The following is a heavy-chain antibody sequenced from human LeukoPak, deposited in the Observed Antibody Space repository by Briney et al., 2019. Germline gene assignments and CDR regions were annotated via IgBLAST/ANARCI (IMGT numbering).Heavy chain of an antibody. D-gene: IGHD5/OR15-5a*01. CDR1: GYTFTGYY. V-gene: IGHV1-2*02. CDR3: ARDKVSEVLSSNWFDP. Sequence: GASVKVSCKASGYTFTGYYMHWVRQAPGQGLEWMGWINPNSGGTNYAQKFQGRVTMTRDTSISTAYMELSRLRSDDTAVYYCARDKVSEVLSSNWFDPWGQGTLVTVSS. CDR2: INPNSGGT. J-gene: IGHJ5*02.